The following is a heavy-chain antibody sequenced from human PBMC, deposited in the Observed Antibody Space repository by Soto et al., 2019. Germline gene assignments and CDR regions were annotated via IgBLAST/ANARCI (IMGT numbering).Heavy chain of an antibody. CDR1: GYTFTSYG. J-gene: IGHJ5*02. Sequence: ASVKVSCKASGYTFTSYGISWVRQAPGQGLEWMGWISAYNGNTNYAQKLQGRVTMTTDTSTSTAYMELRSLRSDDTAVYYCARDRVLSAGELGLEDWFDPWGQGTLVTVSS. CDR2: ISAYNGNT. CDR3: ARDRVLSAGELGLEDWFDP. V-gene: IGHV1-18*01. D-gene: IGHD3-10*01.